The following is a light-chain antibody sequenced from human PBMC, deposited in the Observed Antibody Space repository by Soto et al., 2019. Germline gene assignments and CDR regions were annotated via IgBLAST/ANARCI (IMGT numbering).Light chain of an antibody. CDR3: QQYNNWPPYT. Sequence: EIVMTQSPATLSVSPGERATLSCRASQSVSSNLAWYQQKPGQVPRLLIYGASTRATGIPARFSGGGSGTEFTLTISSLQSEDFAVYYCQQYNNWPPYTFGQGTKLEIK. CDR1: QSVSSN. CDR2: GAS. J-gene: IGKJ2*01. V-gene: IGKV3-15*01.